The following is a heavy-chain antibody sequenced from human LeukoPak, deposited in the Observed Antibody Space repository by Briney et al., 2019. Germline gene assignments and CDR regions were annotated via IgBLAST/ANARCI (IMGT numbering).Heavy chain of an antibody. Sequence: GESPKISCKGSGYSFLSHWIGWVRQMPGKGLEWMGIIYPGDSDTRYNPSFQGQVTISADKSISTAYLQWSSLKASDTAMYYCARHASPYSSNYYFDYWGQGALVTVSS. J-gene: IGHJ4*02. CDR2: IYPGDSDT. CDR3: ARHASPYSSNYYFDY. CDR1: GYSFLSHW. D-gene: IGHD6-13*01. V-gene: IGHV5-51*01.